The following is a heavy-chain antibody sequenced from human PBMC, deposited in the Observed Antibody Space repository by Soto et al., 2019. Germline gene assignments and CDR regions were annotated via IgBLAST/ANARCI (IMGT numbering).Heavy chain of an antibody. Sequence: PENLSLTCAVYGGSFSGCYWSGFRQPPGTGLEWIGEINHSGSTNYNPSLKSRVTISVDTSKNQFSLKLSSVTAADTAVYYCASPYPTVTTLRRYYYYGMDVWCQGTSVT. J-gene: IGHJ6*02. CDR3: ASPYPTVTTLRRYYYYGMDV. CDR1: GGSFSGCY. V-gene: IGHV4-34*01. D-gene: IGHD4-4*01. CDR2: INHSGST.